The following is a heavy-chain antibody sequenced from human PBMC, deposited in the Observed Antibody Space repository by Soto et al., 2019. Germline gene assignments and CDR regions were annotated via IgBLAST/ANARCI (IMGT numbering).Heavy chain of an antibody. J-gene: IGHJ6*02. CDR2: ISSSSSTI. CDR3: ARDQDSSSWYSYYYYYGMDV. V-gene: IGHV3-48*02. D-gene: IGHD6-13*01. Sequence: SGGSLRLSCAASGFTFSSYSMNWVRQAPGKGLEWVSYISSSSSTIYYADSVKGRFTISRDNAKNSLYLQMNSLRDEDTAVYYCARDQDSSSWYSYYYYYGMDVWGQGTTVTVSS. CDR1: GFTFSSYS.